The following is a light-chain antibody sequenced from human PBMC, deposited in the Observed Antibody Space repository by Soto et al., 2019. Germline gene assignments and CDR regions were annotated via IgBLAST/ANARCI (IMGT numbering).Light chain of an antibody. CDR2: GAS. CDR3: QQYGSSGT. J-gene: IGKJ1*01. Sequence: EILVTQSPGTVSLSPGERATLSCRASQSVSNNYLAWYQQKPGQAPRLLIYGASNRATGIPDRFSGSGSGTDFTLTISRLEPEDFAVYYCQQYGSSGTFGQGTKVDIK. CDR1: QSVSNNY. V-gene: IGKV3-20*01.